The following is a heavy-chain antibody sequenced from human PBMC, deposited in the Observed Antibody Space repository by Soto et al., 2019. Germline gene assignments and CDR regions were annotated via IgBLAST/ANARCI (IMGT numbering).Heavy chain of an antibody. CDR3: ARDDLYNWFDP. V-gene: IGHV3-21*01. CDR2: ISSSSSYI. CDR1: GFTFSSYS. Sequence: GGSLRLSCAASGFTFSSYSMNWVRQAPGKGLEWVSSISSSSSYIYYADSVKGRSTISRDNAKNSLYLQMNSLRAEDTAVYYCARDDLYNWFDPWGQGTLVTVSS. J-gene: IGHJ5*02.